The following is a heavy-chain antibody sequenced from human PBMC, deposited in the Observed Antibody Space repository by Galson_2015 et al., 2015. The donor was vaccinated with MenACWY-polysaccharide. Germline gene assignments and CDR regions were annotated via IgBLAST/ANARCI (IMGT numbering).Heavy chain of an antibody. V-gene: IGHV3-33*01. CDR3: ARLQSKYLDV. J-gene: IGHJ6*04. D-gene: IGHD4-11*01. CDR1: GYRFSSYG. Sequence: SLRLSCAASGYRFSSYGIHWVRQAPGRGLEWVAVIWYEGSEYYYGDSVEGRFTISRDNSKNMAYLQMNSLRAEDTALYYCARLQSKYLDVWGKGTTVTVSS. CDR2: IWYEGSEY.